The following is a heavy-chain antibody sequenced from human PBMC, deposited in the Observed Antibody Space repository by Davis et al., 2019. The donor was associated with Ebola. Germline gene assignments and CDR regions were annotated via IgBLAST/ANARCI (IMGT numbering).Heavy chain of an antibody. Sequence: GESLKTPCAASGFTFSDYYMSWIRQAPGKGLEWVSYISSSGSTIYYADSVKGRFTISRDNAKNSLYLQMNSLRAEDTAVYYCARDQPYYDFWSGVDYWGQGTLVTVSS. D-gene: IGHD3-3*01. CDR1: GFTFSDYY. J-gene: IGHJ4*02. V-gene: IGHV3-11*04. CDR3: ARDQPYYDFWSGVDY. CDR2: ISSSGSTI.